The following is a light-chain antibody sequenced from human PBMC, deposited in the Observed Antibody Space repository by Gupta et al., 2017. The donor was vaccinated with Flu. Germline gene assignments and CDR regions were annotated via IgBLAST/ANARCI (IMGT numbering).Light chain of an antibody. Sequence: IFCTGTSSDVGGYDYVSWYQQHPGKAPKLILFEVSRRPGGISDRFSGSKSGNTASLTISGLLAEDEAFYYCSSYTSTNTVVVFGGGTKLTVL. CDR3: SSYTSTNTVVV. V-gene: IGLV2-14*01. CDR2: EVS. J-gene: IGLJ2*01. CDR1: SSDVGGYDY.